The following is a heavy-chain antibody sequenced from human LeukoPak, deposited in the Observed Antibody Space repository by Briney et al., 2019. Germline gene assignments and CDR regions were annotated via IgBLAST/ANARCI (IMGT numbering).Heavy chain of an antibody. CDR1: GGTFSSYA. J-gene: IGHJ5*02. D-gene: IGHD3-3*01. CDR3: AREYYDFRSGYYFYNWFDP. V-gene: IGHV1-69*01. Sequence: SVKVSCKASGGTFSSYAISWVRQAPGQGLEWMGGIIPIFGTANYAQKFQGRVTITADESTSTAYMELSSLRSEDTAVYYCAREYYDFRSGYYFYNWFDPWGQGTLFTVSS. CDR2: IIPIFGTA.